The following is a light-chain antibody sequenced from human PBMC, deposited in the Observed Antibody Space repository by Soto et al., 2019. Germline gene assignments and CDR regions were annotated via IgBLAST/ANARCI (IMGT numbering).Light chain of an antibody. V-gene: IGKV3-20*01. CDR3: QRYVRSPLT. CDR1: QSVSSTY. J-gene: IGKJ4*01. CDR2: GAS. Sequence: TLLPQSPCTLRLPPGESATLSCRASQSVSSTYLAWYQQRPGQAPRLLIFGASSRATGIPDRFIGSGSGTDFTLTITRLEPEDFAMYYCQRYVRSPLTFGGGTKVDIK.